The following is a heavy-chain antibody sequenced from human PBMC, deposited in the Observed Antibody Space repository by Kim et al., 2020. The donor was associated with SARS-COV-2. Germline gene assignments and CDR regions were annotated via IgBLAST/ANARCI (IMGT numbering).Heavy chain of an antibody. V-gene: IGHV3-74*01. CDR2: ISRDGSYT. J-gene: IGHJ6*02. CDR3: TRDGPAAAGVNGMDV. D-gene: IGHD6-25*01. CDR1: GFTFGHHW. Sequence: GGSLRLSCASSGFTFGHHWMHWVRQAPGKGLVWVSRISRDGSYTDYADSVKGRFTISRDDAKNTLYLQMNSLGAEDTAVYYGTRDGPAAAGVNGMDVWG.